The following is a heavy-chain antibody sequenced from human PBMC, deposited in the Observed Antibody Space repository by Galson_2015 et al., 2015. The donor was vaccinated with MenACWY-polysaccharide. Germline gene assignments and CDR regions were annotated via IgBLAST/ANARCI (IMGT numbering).Heavy chain of an antibody. V-gene: IGHV4-59*01. CDR3: ARIEGMNRGNYYNYGWFDP. Sequence: SLTCTVSGDSMSAYHWTWIRQSPGKGLEWLGWIHYSGGTKYSPSLTSRVTISIDTSENQFSLRLSSVTAADTAVYYCARIEGMNRGNYYNYGWFDPWGQGTLVTVSA. D-gene: IGHD5-18*01. CDR2: IHYSGGT. CDR1: GDSMSAYH. J-gene: IGHJ5*02.